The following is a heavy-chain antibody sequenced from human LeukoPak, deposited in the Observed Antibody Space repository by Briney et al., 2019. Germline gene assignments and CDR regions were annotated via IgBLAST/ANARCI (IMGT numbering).Heavy chain of an antibody. J-gene: IGHJ4*02. D-gene: IGHD2-2*01. V-gene: IGHV3-33*08. CDR2: IWYDGSNK. Sequence: GGSLRLSCAASGFTFSSYWMSWVRQAPGKGPEWVAVIWYDGSNKYYADSVKGRFTISRDNSKNTLYLQMNSLRAEDTAVYYCARGGNGYCSSTSCYDNLDYWGQGTLVTVSS. CDR3: ARGGNGYCSSTSCYDNLDY. CDR1: GFTFSSYW.